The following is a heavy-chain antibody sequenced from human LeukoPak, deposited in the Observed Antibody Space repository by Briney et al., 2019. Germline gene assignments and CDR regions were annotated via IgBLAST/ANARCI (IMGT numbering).Heavy chain of an antibody. CDR2: INGDESLT. V-gene: IGHV3-74*01. D-gene: IGHD1-1*01. J-gene: IGHJ6*02. CDR3: ALFWRDGMDV. Sequence: GGSLRLSCAASGFTFSTFWMHWVRQAPGKGLVWVSRINGDESLTHYADSVRGRFTISRDNARNTLYRQMDSLRAEDTAVYYCALFWRDGMDVWGQGTTVTVSS. CDR1: GFTFSTFW.